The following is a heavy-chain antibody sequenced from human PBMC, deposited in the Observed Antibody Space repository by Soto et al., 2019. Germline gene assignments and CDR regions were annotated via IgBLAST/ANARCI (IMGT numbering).Heavy chain of an antibody. V-gene: IGHV1-69*12. CDR1: GGTVSSYG. CDR3: ARDPRNGYGMDV. Sequence: QVQLVQSGAEVKKPGSSVKVSCKASGGTVSSYGISWVRQAPGQGLEWMGGIIPIFGTANYAQKFQGRVTITAHESTSTAYMELSSLRSEDTAVYYCARDPRNGYGMDVWGQGTTVTVSS. CDR2: IIPIFGTA. J-gene: IGHJ6*02. D-gene: IGHD4-4*01.